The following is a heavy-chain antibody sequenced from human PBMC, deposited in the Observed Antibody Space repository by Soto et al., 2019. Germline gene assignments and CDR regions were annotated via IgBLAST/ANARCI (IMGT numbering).Heavy chain of an antibody. V-gene: IGHV5-10-1*01. D-gene: IGHD6-19*01. CDR3: AIFIAVAGYDYYYYGMDV. Sequence: GESLKISCKGSGYSFTSYLISWVRQMPGKGLEWMGRIDPSDSYTNYSPSFQGHVTISADKSISTAYLQWSSLKASDTAMYYCAIFIAVAGYDYYYYGMDVWGQGTTVTVSS. J-gene: IGHJ6*02. CDR2: IDPSDSYT. CDR1: GYSFTSYL.